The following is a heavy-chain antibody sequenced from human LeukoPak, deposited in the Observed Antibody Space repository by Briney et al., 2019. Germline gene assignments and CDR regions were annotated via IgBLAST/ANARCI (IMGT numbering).Heavy chain of an antibody. Sequence: PGGSLRLSCAASGFTFSSYAMSWVRQAPGKGLEWVSAISGSGGSTYYADSVKGRFTISRDNSKTTLYLQMNSLRAEDTAVYYCAKDPYSGRYFDYWGQGPLVTVSS. CDR2: ISGSGGST. D-gene: IGHD1-26*01. CDR3: AKDPYSGRYFDY. J-gene: IGHJ4*02. V-gene: IGHV3-23*01. CDR1: GFTFSSYA.